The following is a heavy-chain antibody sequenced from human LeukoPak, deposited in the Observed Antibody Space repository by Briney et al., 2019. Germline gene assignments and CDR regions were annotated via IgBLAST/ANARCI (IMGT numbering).Heavy chain of an antibody. J-gene: IGHJ4*02. Sequence: GGSLRLSCAASGFTFSSHAMSWVRQAPGKGLDWVSAISGSGGSTSSADSVKGRSTISRDNSQNTLFLQMNSLRAEDTAVYYCAKGVSSGWDGFGYWGQGTLVTVSS. CDR3: AKGVSSGWDGFGY. CDR1: GFTFSSHA. V-gene: IGHV3-23*01. D-gene: IGHD6-19*01. CDR2: ISGSGGST.